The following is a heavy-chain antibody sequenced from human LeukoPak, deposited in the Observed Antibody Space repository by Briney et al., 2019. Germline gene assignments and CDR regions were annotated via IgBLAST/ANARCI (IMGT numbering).Heavy chain of an antibody. Sequence: GGSLRLSCAASVFTVSTNYMSWVRQAPGKGLEWVSVIYSGGSTYYADSVKGRFTISRDNSKNTVYLQMNSLRAEDTAVYYCARDHNCGGDCYSGMDVWGKGITVTVSS. CDR1: VFTVSTNY. CDR2: IYSGGST. D-gene: IGHD2-21*01. V-gene: IGHV3-53*01. CDR3: ARDHNCGGDCYSGMDV. J-gene: IGHJ6*04.